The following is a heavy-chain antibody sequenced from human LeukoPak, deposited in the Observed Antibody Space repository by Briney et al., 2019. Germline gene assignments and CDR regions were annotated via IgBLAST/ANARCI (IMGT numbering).Heavy chain of an antibody. Sequence: GASVKVFCKASGYTFTGYYMHWVRQAPGQGLEWMGWINPNSGGTNYAQKFQGRVTMTRDTSISTAYMELSRLRSDDTAVYYCARAEGVSDYDFWTGYMDVWGKGTTVTVSS. CDR1: GYTFTGYY. V-gene: IGHV1-2*02. CDR2: INPNSGGT. CDR3: ARAEGVSDYDFWTGYMDV. J-gene: IGHJ6*03. D-gene: IGHD3-3*01.